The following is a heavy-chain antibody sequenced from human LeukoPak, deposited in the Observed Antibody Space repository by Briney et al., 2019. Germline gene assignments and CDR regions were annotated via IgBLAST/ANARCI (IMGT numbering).Heavy chain of an antibody. J-gene: IGHJ4*02. V-gene: IGHV4-31*03. D-gene: IGHD3-10*01. Sequence: TLSLTCTVSGGSISSGGYYWSWIRQHPGKGLEWIGYIYYSGSTYYNPSLKSRVTISVDTSKNQFSLKLSSVTAADTAVYYCARPPYGSGSYPYYFDYWGQGTLVTVSS. CDR1: GGSISSGGYY. CDR2: IYYSGST. CDR3: ARPPYGSGSYPYYFDY.